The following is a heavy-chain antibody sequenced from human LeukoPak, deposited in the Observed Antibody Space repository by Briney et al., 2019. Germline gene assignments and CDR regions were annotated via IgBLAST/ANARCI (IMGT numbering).Heavy chain of an antibody. V-gene: IGHV3-21*01. J-gene: IGHJ6*02. D-gene: IGHD3-3*01. CDR2: ISSSSSYI. Sequence: PGGSLRLSCAASGFTFSSYSMNWVRQAPGKGLEWVSSISSSSSYIYYADSVKGRFTISRDNAKNSLYLQMNSLRAEDTAVYYCARDGVGGYYGMDVWGRGTTVTVSS. CDR1: GFTFSSYS. CDR3: ARDGVGGYYGMDV.